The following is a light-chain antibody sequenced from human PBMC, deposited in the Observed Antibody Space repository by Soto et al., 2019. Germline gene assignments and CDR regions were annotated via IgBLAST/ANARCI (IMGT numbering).Light chain of an antibody. Sequence: EIVLIQSADTLSLSPGERATLSCRTSEPIRNTYVAWYQQKPGQAPRLLIYGASSRAIGIPDRFSGGGSGTDYTLTISRLEPDDFALYYCQQYADSPLTFGGGTKV. CDR1: EPIRNTY. V-gene: IGKV3-20*01. CDR2: GAS. CDR3: QQYADSPLT. J-gene: IGKJ4*01.